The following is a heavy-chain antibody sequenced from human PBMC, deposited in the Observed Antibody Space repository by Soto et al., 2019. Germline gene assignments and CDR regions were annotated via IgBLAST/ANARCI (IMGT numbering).Heavy chain of an antibody. J-gene: IGHJ6*02. CDR3: AREYSSSWYGYYYYGMDV. Sequence: GGSLRLSCAASGFTFSSYWMSWVRQAPGKGLEWVANIKQDGSEKYYVDSVNGRFTISRDNAKNSLYLQMNSLRAEDTAVYYCAREYSSSWYGYYYYGMDVWGQGTTVTVSS. CDR1: GFTFSSYW. V-gene: IGHV3-7*01. D-gene: IGHD6-13*01. CDR2: IKQDGSEK.